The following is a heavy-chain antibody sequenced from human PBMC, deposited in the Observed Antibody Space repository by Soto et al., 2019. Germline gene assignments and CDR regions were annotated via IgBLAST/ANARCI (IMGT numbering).Heavy chain of an antibody. V-gene: IGHV3-21*01. CDR3: ARAGGDSTRRYFDY. Sequence: EVQLVESGGGLVKPGGSLRLSCAAAGFTFSSYSMNWVRQAPGKGLEWVSSISSSSSYIYYADSVKGRFTISRDNAKHSLYLQMNSLRAEDTAVYYCARAGGDSTRRYFDYWGQGTLVTVSS. D-gene: IGHD2-21*02. CDR2: ISSSSSYI. CDR1: GFTFSSYS. J-gene: IGHJ4*02.